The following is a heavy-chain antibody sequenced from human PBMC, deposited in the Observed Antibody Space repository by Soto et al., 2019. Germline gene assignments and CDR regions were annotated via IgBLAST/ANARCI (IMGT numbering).Heavy chain of an antibody. CDR3: ARLLTEGVTYREDAFDI. V-gene: IGHV3-23*01. CDR2: ISGSGGMK. D-gene: IGHD3-9*01. J-gene: IGHJ3*02. CDR1: GFTFTNYA. Sequence: EVQLLESGGGLVQPGGSLRLSCAASGFTFTNYAMTWVRQAPGKGLEWVSGISGSGGMKYYADSVKGHFTISRDNSKNTLYLHMHSLRPEDTAIYYCARLLTEGVTYREDAFDIWGQGTKVTVSS.